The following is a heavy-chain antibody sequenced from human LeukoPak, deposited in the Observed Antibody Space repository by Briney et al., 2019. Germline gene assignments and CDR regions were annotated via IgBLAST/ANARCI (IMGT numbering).Heavy chain of an antibody. CDR1: GYTFTSYD. D-gene: IGHD5-18*01. V-gene: IGHV1-8*03. J-gene: IGHJ3*02. CDR3: ARGVVDTASPSGGDAFDI. CDR2: MNPNSGNT. Sequence: ASVKVSCKASGYTFTSYDITWVRQATGQGLEWMGWMNPNSGNTGYAQKFQGRVTITRNTSISTAYMELSSLRSEDTAVYYCARGVVDTASPSGGDAFDIWGQGTMVTVSS.